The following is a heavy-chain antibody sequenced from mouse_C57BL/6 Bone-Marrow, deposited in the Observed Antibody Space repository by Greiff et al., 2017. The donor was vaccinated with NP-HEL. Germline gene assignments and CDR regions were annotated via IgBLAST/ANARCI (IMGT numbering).Heavy chain of an antibody. V-gene: IGHV1-4*01. CDR2: INPSSGYT. J-gene: IGHJ2*01. D-gene: IGHD1-1*01. CDR3: ARTTVSFDY. CDR1: GYTFTSYT. Sequence: VQLQQSGAELARPGASVKMSCKASGYTFTSYTMPWVKQRPGQGLDWIGYINPSSGYTKYNQKFKDKATLTADNSSSTAYMQLSSLTSEDSAVYYCARTTVSFDYWGQGTTLTVSS.